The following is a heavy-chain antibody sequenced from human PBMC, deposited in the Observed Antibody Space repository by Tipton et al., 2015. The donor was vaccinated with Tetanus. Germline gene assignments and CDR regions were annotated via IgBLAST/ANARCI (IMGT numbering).Heavy chain of an antibody. CDR1: GFSFSSSW. Sequence: QLVQSGAEVKKPGESLKISCKGSGFSFSSSWIVWVRQMPGKGLEYVGIIFTGDSETRSSTSFQGQFTTSADRPGTTVYLHWSGLKASDTGVYYCEKVLGSLYGMDVWGQGATVTVSS. V-gene: IGHV5-51*01. D-gene: IGHD2-8*02. CDR2: IFTGDSET. J-gene: IGHJ6*02. CDR3: EKVLGSLYGMDV.